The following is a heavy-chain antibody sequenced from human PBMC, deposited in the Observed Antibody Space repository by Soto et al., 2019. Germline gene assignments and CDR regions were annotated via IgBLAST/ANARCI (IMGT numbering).Heavy chain of an antibody. Sequence: PGGSLRLSCAASGFTFDDYAMHWVRQAPGKGLEWVSGISWNSGSIGYADSVKGRFTISRDNAKNSLYLQMNSLRAEDTALYYCAKGMYSSSSMSARIFDYWGQGTLVTVSS. D-gene: IGHD6-6*01. V-gene: IGHV3-9*01. CDR2: ISWNSGSI. CDR1: GFTFDDYA. CDR3: AKGMYSSSSMSARIFDY. J-gene: IGHJ4*02.